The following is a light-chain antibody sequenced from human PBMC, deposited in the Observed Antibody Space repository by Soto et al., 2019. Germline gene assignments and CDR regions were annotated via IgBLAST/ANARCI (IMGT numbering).Light chain of an antibody. CDR3: LLYYCGAHLV. CDR2: TTN. V-gene: IGLV7-43*01. J-gene: IGLJ2*01. CDR1: TGAVTTGNY. Sequence: QAVVTQEPSLTVSPGGTVTLTCASSTGAVTTGNYPSWFQQKPGQAPTTLIYTTNSRHSWTPARFSGSLLGGKAALTLSGVQPEDEADYYCLLYYCGAHLVFGGGTKLTVL.